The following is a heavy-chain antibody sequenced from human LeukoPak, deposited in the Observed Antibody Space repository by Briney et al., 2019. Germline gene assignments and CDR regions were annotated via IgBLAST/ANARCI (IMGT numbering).Heavy chain of an antibody. CDR1: GFSISNYY. CDR2: IYSSGST. J-gene: IGHJ1*01. V-gene: IGHV4-59*01. CDR3: ARGYSRDRGLQYFQH. Sequence: PSETLSLTCTVSGFSISNYYWSWIRQPPGKGLEWIGYIYSSGSTSYNPSLKSRVTMSVDTSKNQLSLNLNSVTAADTAVYHCARGYSRDRGLQYFQHWGQGTLVTVSS. D-gene: IGHD6-19*01.